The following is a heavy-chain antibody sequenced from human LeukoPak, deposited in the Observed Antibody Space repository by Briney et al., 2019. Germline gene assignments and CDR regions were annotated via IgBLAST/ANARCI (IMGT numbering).Heavy chain of an antibody. J-gene: IGHJ4*02. CDR1: GFSFSSYS. Sequence: PGGSLRLSCAASGFSFSSYSMNWVRQAPGKGLEWVSAISSSSIYIYYADSVKGRFTISRDNSKNTLYLQMNSLRAEDTAVYYCAKSPLNWNPGHYWGQGTLVTVSS. D-gene: IGHD1-1*01. V-gene: IGHV3-21*04. CDR2: ISSSSIYI. CDR3: AKSPLNWNPGHY.